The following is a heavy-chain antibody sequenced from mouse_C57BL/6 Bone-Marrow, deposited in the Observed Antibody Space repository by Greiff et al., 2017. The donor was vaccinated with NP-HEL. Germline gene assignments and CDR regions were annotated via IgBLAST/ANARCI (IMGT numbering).Heavy chain of an antibody. D-gene: IGHD2-2*01. J-gene: IGHJ2*01. CDR2: IDPSDSYT. V-gene: IGHV1-59*01. CDR1: GYTFTSYW. Sequence: QVQLQQPGAELVRPGTSVKLSCKASGYTFTSYWMHWVKQRPGQGLEWIGVIDPSDSYTNYNQKFKGKATLTVDTSSSTAYMQLSSLTSEDSAVYYCARGRGYDYFDYWGQGTTLTVSS. CDR3: ARGRGYDYFDY.